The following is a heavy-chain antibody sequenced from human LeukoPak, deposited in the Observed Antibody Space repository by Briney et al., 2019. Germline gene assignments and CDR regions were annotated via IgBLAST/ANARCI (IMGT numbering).Heavy chain of an antibody. J-gene: IGHJ3*02. CDR1: GYTFASYY. D-gene: IGHD6-6*01. Sequence: APVKVSCKASGYTFASYYMHWVRQAPGQGLEWMGIINPSGGSTSYAQKFQGRVTMTRDTSTSAVYMELSSLRSEDTAVYYCARVGSSSRLDIWGQGTMVTVSS. CDR3: ARVGSSSRLDI. CDR2: INPSGGST. V-gene: IGHV1-46*01.